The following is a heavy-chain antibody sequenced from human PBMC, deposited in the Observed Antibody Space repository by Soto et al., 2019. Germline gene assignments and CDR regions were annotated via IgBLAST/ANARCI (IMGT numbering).Heavy chain of an antibody. V-gene: IGHV3-74*02. CDR3: TRHGSGSYYDS. D-gene: IGHD1-26*01. CDR1: GFTFSTYW. Sequence: EVQLVESGGGLVQPGGSLRVSCAVSGFTFSTYWMHWVRQVPGKGLVWVSRINSDGTITTYADSVKGRFTISRDNAKITLYLQMNSLRAEDTAVYYCTRHGSGSYYDSWGQGVLVTVSS. J-gene: IGHJ4*02. CDR2: INSDGTIT.